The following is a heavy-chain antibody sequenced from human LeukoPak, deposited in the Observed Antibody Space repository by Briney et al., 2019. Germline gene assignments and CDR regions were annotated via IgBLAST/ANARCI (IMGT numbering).Heavy chain of an antibody. J-gene: IGHJ4*02. D-gene: IGHD6-13*01. CDR2: ISGSGGST. V-gene: IGHV3-23*01. Sequence: PGGSLRLSCAASGFTFSSYAMSWVRQAPGKGLEWVSAISGSGGSTYYADSVKGRFTISRDNSKNTLYLQMKSLSAEDTAIYYGAKIAAAGTSPYFYYWGQGTLVSFSS. CDR3: AKIAAAGTSPYFYY. CDR1: GFTFSSYA.